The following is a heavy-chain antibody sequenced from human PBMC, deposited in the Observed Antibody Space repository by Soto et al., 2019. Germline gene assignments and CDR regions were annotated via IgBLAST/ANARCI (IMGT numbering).Heavy chain of an antibody. V-gene: IGHV3-64*01. J-gene: IGHJ6*04. Sequence: EEQLVQSGGGLVQPGGSLRLSCAASGFSFSSYDLFWVRQAPGKGLEYVSAVSRNGINTYYANSVKVRFTNSRDNSKNTMYLQMGTLRTEDMAMYYCAITYYDFDVWGKGTTVIVSS. CDR3: AITYYDFDV. CDR2: VSRNGINT. CDR1: GFSFSSYD. D-gene: IGHD3-3*01.